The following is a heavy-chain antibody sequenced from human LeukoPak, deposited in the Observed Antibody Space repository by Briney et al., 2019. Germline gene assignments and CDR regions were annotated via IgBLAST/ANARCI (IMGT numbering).Heavy chain of an antibody. CDR3: ARGQVPAARGYNWFDP. J-gene: IGHJ5*02. V-gene: IGHV4-34*01. Sequence: SETLSLTCAVYGWSFNDYYWNWVRQPPGKGREWIGEINASGDTNYNPSLKSRVTIYVDSSKNQFSLTLTSMIAADTAIYYCARGQVPAARGYNWFDPWGQGTLVTVSS. CDR1: GWSFNDYY. CDR2: INASGDT. D-gene: IGHD2-2*01.